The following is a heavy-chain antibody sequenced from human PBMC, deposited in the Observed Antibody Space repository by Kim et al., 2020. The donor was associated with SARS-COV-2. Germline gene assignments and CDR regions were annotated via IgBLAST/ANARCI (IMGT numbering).Heavy chain of an antibody. D-gene: IGHD1-1*01. CDR2: IRSGGIT. V-gene: IGHV3-53*01. Sequence: GGSLRLSCAVSGFIVSDNYVSWVRQSPGKGLEWLSVIRSGGITNFADSVKGRFSISRDTPKNTVYLQLTNLRPEDTAAYYCARSSGGTFDYWGQGTLVT. J-gene: IGHJ4*02. CDR3: ARSSGGTFDY. CDR1: GFIVSDNY.